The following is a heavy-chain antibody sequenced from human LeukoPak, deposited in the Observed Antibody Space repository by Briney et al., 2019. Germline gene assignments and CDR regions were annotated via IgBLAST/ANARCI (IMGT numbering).Heavy chain of an antibody. CDR1: GFTFSNNA. D-gene: IGHD6-19*01. CDR3: AKDQSGWQDY. Sequence: GGSLRLSCAASGFTFSNNAMSWVRQAPGKGLEWVSAIAGNTGSTYYADSVEGRFTVSRDNSKNTLYLQMNSLRAEDTAIYYCAKDQSGWQDYWGQGTLVTVSS. CDR2: IAGNTGST. V-gene: IGHV3-23*01. J-gene: IGHJ4*02.